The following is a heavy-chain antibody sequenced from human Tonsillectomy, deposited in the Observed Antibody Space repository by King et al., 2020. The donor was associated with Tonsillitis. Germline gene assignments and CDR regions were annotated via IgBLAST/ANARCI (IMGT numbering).Heavy chain of an antibody. CDR3: ARGVTYYDFWSGDDFCFDY. D-gene: IGHD3-3*01. J-gene: IGHJ4*02. V-gene: IGHV4-61*02. CDR2: IYTRGST. CDR1: GGSISSGSYY. Sequence: VQLQESGPGLVKPSQTLSLNCTVSGGSISSGSYYWSWIRQPAGKGLEWIGRIYTRGSTNYNPSLKSRVTMSVDTSKNQFSLKLSSVTAADTAVYYCARGVTYYDFWSGDDFCFDYWGQGTLVTVSS.